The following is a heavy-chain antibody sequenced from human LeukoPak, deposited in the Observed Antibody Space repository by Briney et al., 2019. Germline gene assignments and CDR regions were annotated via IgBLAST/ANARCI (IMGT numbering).Heavy chain of an antibody. V-gene: IGHV3-48*03. Sequence: GGSLRLSCAASGFTFSSYAMSWVRQAPGKGLEWVSYISSSGSTIYYADSVKGRFTISRDNAKNSLYLQMNSLRAEDTAVYYCARESGVLEWLVIDYWGQGTLVTVSS. CDR3: ARESGVLEWLVIDY. CDR2: ISSSGSTI. CDR1: GFTFSSYA. D-gene: IGHD3-3*01. J-gene: IGHJ4*02.